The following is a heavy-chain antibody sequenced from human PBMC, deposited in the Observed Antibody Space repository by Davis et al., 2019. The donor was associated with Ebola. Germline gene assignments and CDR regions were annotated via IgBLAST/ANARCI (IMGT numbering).Heavy chain of an antibody. V-gene: IGHV4-31*03. CDR3: ARVDYYASGILYYYYGMDV. Sequence: SETLSLTCTASGGSITTGGYFWSWIRQHPGKGPEWIGHIYDSGSTSYNPSLKSRVTISADTSKNQFSLRLRSVTAADTAVYYCARVDYYASGILYYYYGMDVWGQGTTVTVSS. J-gene: IGHJ6*02. CDR1: GGSITTGGYF. CDR2: IYDSGST. D-gene: IGHD3-10*01.